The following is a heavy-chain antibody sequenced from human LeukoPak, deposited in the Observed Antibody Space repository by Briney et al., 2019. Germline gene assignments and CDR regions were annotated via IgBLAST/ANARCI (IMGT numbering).Heavy chain of an antibody. Sequence: SETLSLTCTVSGGSISSGDYYWSWIRQPPGTGLECIGYIYYSGSTYYNPSLKSRVTISVDTSKNQFSLKLSSVTAADTTVYYCASYSSSWYERGGTFDYWGQGTLVTVSS. J-gene: IGHJ4*02. D-gene: IGHD6-13*01. CDR2: IYYSGST. V-gene: IGHV4-30-4*08. CDR3: ASYSSSWYERGGTFDY. CDR1: GGSISSGDYY.